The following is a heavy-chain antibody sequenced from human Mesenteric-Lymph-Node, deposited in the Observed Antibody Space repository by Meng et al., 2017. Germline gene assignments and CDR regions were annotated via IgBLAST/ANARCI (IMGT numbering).Heavy chain of an antibody. CDR2: INPNSGDT. Sequence: QGQLVQAGAEVKKTGASVKVSCKAYGYTFTGYYIHWLRQAPGQVPEWMGRINPNSGDTNYAPKFHDRVTVTRDTSISTAYMELSSLRSDDTAVYYCARDGSGYYNWFDPWGQGSLVTVSS. CDR3: ARDGSGYYNWFDP. V-gene: IGHV1-2*06. CDR1: GYTFTGYY. J-gene: IGHJ5*02. D-gene: IGHD3-22*01.